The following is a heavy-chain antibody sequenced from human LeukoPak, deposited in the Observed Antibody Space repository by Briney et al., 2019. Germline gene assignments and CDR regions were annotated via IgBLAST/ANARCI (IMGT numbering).Heavy chain of an antibody. V-gene: IGHV4-39*01. CDR1: GGSISSSSYY. D-gene: IGHD2-2*01. J-gene: IGHJ4*02. CDR2: IYYSGST. Sequence: SETLSLTCTVSGGSISSSSYYWGWIRQPPGKGLEWIGSIYYSGSTYYNPSLKSRVTISVDTSKNQFSLKLSSVTAADTAVYYCARTGYCSSTSCFGAFDYWSQGTLVTVSS. CDR3: ARTGYCSSTSCFGAFDY.